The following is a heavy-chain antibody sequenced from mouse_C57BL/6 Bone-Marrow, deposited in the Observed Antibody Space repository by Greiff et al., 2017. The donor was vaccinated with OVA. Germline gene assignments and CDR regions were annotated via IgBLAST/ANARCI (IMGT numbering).Heavy chain of an antibody. CDR3: ARGRGVAWFAY. J-gene: IGHJ3*01. CDR2: INPYNGGT. CDR1: GYTFTDYY. Sequence: VQLQQSGPVLVKPGASVKMSCKASGYTFTDYYMNWVKQSPGKSLEWIGVINPYNGGTSYNQKFKGKATLTVDKSSSTAYMELSSLTSEDSAVYCCARGRGVAWFAYWGQGTLVTVSA. V-gene: IGHV1-19*01.